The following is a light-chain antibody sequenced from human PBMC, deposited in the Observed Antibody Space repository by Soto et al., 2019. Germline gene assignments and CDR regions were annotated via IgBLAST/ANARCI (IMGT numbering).Light chain of an antibody. CDR1: RSDVGSNKF. Sequence: QSALTQPASVSGSPGQSITISCTGTRSDVGSNKFVSWYQQHPGKAPKLMIYEVINRPSGVSNRFSGSKSGNTASLTISGLQAEDEADYYCSSCTDSRVVFGGGTKLTVL. CDR3: SSCTDSRVV. CDR2: EVI. V-gene: IGLV2-14*01. J-gene: IGLJ2*01.